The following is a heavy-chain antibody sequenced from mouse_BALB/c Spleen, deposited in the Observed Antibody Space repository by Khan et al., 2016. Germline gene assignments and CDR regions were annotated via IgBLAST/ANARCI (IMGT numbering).Heavy chain of an antibody. CDR1: GFTFSTYG. Sequence: EVELVESGGGLVQPGGSLTLSCAASGFTFSTYGMSWVRQPLDKRLELVATINSNGGSTYYPDSVKGRFTISRDNAKNHLYLQMSSLKSEDTAMYYCASENDRYDFDYWGQGTTLTVSS. D-gene: IGHD2-14*01. J-gene: IGHJ2*01. V-gene: IGHV5-6-3*01. CDR2: INSNGGST. CDR3: ASENDRYDFDY.